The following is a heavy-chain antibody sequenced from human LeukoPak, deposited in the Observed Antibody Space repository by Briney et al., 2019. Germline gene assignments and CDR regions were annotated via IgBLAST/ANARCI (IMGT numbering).Heavy chain of an antibody. J-gene: IGHJ4*02. CDR3: ARIQLPAYDYVWGSYPLDFDY. CDR2: INPNSGGT. D-gene: IGHD3-16*02. V-gene: IGHV1-2*02. Sequence: GASVKVSCKASGYTFTGCYMHWVRQAPGQGLEWMGWINPNSGGTNYAQKFQGRVTMTRDTSISTAYMELSRLRSDDTAVYYCARIQLPAYDYVWGSYPLDFDYWGQGTLVTVSS. CDR1: GYTFTGCY.